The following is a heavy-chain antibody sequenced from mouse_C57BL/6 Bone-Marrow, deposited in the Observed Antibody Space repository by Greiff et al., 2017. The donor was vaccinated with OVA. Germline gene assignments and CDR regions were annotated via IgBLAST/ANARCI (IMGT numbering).Heavy chain of an antibody. D-gene: IGHD1-1*01. Sequence: EVQLQESGPGMVKPSQSLSLTCTVTGYSITSGYDWHWIRHFPGNKLEWMGYISYSGSTNYNPSLKSRISITHDTSKNHFFLKLNSVTTEDTATYYCARGYYYGSSYYFDYWGQGTTLTVSS. CDR2: ISYSGST. J-gene: IGHJ2*01. CDR1: GYSITSGYD. CDR3: ARGYYYGSSYYFDY. V-gene: IGHV3-1*01.